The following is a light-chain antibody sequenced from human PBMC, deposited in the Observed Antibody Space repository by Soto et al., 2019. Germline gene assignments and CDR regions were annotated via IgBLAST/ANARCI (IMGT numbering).Light chain of an antibody. CDR1: SGSVSTSYY. J-gene: IGLJ3*02. CDR2: STN. Sequence: QTVVTQEPSFSVSPGRTVTLTCGFSSGSVSTSYYPSWYQQTPGQAPRTLIYSTNTRSSGVPDRFSGSILGNKAALTITGAQADDESDYYCVLYMGSGISVFGGGTKLTVL. V-gene: IGLV8-61*01. CDR3: VLYMGSGISV.